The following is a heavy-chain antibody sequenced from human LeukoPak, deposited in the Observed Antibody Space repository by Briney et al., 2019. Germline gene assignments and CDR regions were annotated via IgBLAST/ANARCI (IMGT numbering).Heavy chain of an antibody. Sequence: KLGGSLRLSCAASGFTFNDYYMSWIRQAPGKGLEWLSYINIGGTNTHYADSVKGRFTISRGNAKKSLYLEMNNLRAEDTAVYYCATDGAGFDTWGQGVLVTVSS. CDR1: GFTFNDYY. CDR2: INIGGTNT. CDR3: ATDGAGFDT. V-gene: IGHV3-11*01. J-gene: IGHJ5*02.